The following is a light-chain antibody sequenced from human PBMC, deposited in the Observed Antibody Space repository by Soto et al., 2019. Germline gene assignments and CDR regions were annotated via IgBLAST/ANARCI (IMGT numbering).Light chain of an antibody. Sequence: EIVLTQSPGTLSLSPGERATLSCRARQSVSSSYLAWYQHKPGQAPRLLIYGASSRATGIPDRFSGSGSGTDLTLTISRLEPEDFAVYYCQQYGSSPHTFGQGTKLEIK. V-gene: IGKV3-20*01. J-gene: IGKJ2*01. CDR1: QSVSSSY. CDR2: GAS. CDR3: QQYGSSPHT.